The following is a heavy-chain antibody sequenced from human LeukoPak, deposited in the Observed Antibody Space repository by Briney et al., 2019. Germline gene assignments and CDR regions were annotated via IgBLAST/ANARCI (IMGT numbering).Heavy chain of an antibody. V-gene: IGHV1-69*04. J-gene: IGHJ4*02. CDR1: GGTFSSYA. CDR3: ARDRGYSYGYFLDY. CDR2: IIPILGIA. Sequence: RASVKVSCKASGGTFSSYAISWVRQAPGQGLEWMGRIIPILGIANYAQKFQGRVTITADKSTSTAYMELSSLRSEDTAVYYCARDRGYSYGYFLDYWGQGTLVTVPS. D-gene: IGHD5-18*01.